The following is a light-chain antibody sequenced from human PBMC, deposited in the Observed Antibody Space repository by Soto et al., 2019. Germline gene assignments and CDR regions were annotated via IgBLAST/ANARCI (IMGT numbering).Light chain of an antibody. CDR3: QQYSHLIT. J-gene: IGKJ5*01. CDR1: QSIRSY. V-gene: IGKV1-33*01. CDR2: DAS. Sequence: DIQLTQSPSSLSASVGDKVTITCRASQSIRSYLNWYQQKLGKAPKLLIYDASNLETGVPSRFSGSGSGTDFTFTISSLQPEDIATYYCQQYSHLITCGQGTRLEIK.